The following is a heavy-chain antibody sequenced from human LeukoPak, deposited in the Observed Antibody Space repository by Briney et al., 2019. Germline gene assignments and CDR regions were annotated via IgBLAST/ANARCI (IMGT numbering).Heavy chain of an antibody. V-gene: IGHV3-21*01. CDR3: ARDGKDSMIVVVTAEYFQH. CDR2: ISSSSSYI. D-gene: IGHD3-22*01. J-gene: IGHJ1*01. Sequence: PGGSLRLSCAASGFTFSSYTMNWVRPAPGKGLEWVSSISSSSSYIYYADSVKGRFTISRDNAKNSLYLQMDSLRAEDTAVYYCARDGKDSMIVVVTAEYFQHWGQGTLVTVSS. CDR1: GFTFSSYT.